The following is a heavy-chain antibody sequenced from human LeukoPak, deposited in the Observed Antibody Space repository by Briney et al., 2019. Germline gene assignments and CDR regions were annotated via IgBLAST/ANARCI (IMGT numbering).Heavy chain of an antibody. V-gene: IGHV1-46*03. CDR1: GYTFTSYY. D-gene: IGHD3-22*01. Sequence: WASVKVSCKASGYTFTSYYMHWVRQAPGQGLEWMGIINPSGGSTSYAQKFQGRVTMTRDTSTSTVYMGLSSLRSEDTAVYYCARDQSYYVSSGPIDYWGQGTLVTVSS. CDR2: INPSGGST. CDR3: ARDQSYYVSSGPIDY. J-gene: IGHJ4*02.